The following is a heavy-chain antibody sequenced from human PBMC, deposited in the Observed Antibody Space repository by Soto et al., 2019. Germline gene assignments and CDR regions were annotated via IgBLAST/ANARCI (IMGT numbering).Heavy chain of an antibody. CDR1: GFTFSSYA. V-gene: IGHV3-30-3*01. D-gene: IGHD1-26*01. CDR3: ASAVVVPNEAWEPDY. CDR2: ISYDGSNK. Sequence: QVQLVESGGGVVQPGRSLRLSCAASGFTFSSYAMHWVRQAPGKGLEWVAVISYDGSNKYYADSVKGRFTISRDNSKNTLYLQMNSLRAEDTAVYYCASAVVVPNEAWEPDYWGQGTLVTVSS. J-gene: IGHJ4*02.